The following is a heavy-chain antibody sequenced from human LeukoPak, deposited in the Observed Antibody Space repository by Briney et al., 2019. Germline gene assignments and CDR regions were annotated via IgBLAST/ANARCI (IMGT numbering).Heavy chain of an antibody. Sequence: PGGSLRLSCAASGFTFSSYSMNWVRQAPGKGLEWVSSISSSSTYIYYADSVKGRFTISRDNAKNSLYLQMNSLRAEDTAGYYCAXDVAGDYFDYWGQGTLVTVSS. D-gene: IGHD6-13*01. J-gene: IGHJ4*02. CDR2: ISSSSTYI. CDR1: GFTFSSYS. V-gene: IGHV3-21*01. CDR3: AXDVAGDYFDY.